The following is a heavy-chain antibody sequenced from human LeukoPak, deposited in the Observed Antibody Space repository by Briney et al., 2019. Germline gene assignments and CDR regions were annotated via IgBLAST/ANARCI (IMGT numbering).Heavy chain of an antibody. J-gene: IGHJ3*02. CDR1: GGSFRVYD. V-gene: IGHV4-59*01. Sequence: RSETLSLICTVYGGSFRVYDWSGIRQPPGKGREWSGYIYYSGSNNYNAYLKSRVTISVDTSKNQLSLMLSSVTAADTAVYYCARDYYYDSSGYSDAFDIWGQGTMVTVSS. CDR3: ARDYYYDSSGYSDAFDI. CDR2: IYYSGSN. D-gene: IGHD3-22*01.